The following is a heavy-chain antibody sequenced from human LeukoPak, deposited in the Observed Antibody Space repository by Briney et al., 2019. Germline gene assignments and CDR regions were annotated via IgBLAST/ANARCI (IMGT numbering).Heavy chain of an antibody. V-gene: IGHV3-21*01. CDR2: ISSRSDYK. J-gene: IGHJ4*02. CDR1: GFAFNTYS. Sequence: PGGSLRLSCAASGFAFNTYSMNWVRRAPGKGLEWVSSISSRSDYKYYGDSVKGRFTISRDNAKNSLYLQMNSLRAEDTAVYYCARVSDYWGQGTLVTVSS. CDR3: ARVSDY.